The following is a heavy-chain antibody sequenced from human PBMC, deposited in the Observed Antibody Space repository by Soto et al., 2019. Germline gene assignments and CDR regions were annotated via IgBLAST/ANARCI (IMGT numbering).Heavy chain of an antibody. CDR3: AREGGGKRVEMATITRGYYYGMDV. V-gene: IGHV1-46*01. CDR1: GYTLTSYY. D-gene: IGHD5-12*01. CDR2: INPSGGST. Sequence: ASVTVSCKASGYTLTSYYMHWVRQAPGQGLERMGIINPSGGSTSYAQKFQGRVTKTRDTSTSTVYMELSSLRSEDTAVYYCAREGGGKRVEMATITRGYYYGMDVWGQGTTVTVSS. J-gene: IGHJ6*01.